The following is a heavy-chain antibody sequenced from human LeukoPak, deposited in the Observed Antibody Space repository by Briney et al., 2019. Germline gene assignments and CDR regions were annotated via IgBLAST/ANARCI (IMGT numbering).Heavy chain of an antibody. J-gene: IGHJ5*02. Sequence: ASVKVSCKASGYTFTSHAMNWVRQAPGQGLEWRGWINPNSGGTNYAQKFQGRVTMTRDTSISTAYMELSRLRSDDTAVYYCARDSLLLWLGEFPNWFDPWRQGTLVTVSS. CDR3: ARDSLLLWLGEFPNWFDP. V-gene: IGHV1-2*02. D-gene: IGHD3-10*01. CDR1: GYTFTSHA. CDR2: INPNSGGT.